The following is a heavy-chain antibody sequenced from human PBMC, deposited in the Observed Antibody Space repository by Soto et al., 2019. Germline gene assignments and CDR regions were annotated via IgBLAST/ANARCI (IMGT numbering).Heavy chain of an antibody. CDR1: GYTFTTNW. CDR3: ARGSGYHNY. J-gene: IGHJ4*02. Sequence: EVQLVQSGAEVRKPGESLKISCKGSGYTFTTNWIAWVRQMPGKGLERMGIIYPSDSDTKYSPSFQGQVTISVDKSISTAYLQWSSLKASDTATYYCARGSGYHNYWGQGTLVTVSS. D-gene: IGHD5-12*01. V-gene: IGHV5-51*01. CDR2: IYPSDSDT.